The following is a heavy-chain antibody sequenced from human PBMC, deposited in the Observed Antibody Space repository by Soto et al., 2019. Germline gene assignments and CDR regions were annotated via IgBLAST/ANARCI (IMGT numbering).Heavy chain of an antibody. CDR3: ARLPQRRPHRRIAARPRDY. CDR1: GGSFSGYY. Sequence: QVQLQQWGAGLLKPSETLSLTCAVYGGSFSGYYWSWIRQPPGKGLEWIGEINHSGSTNYNPSLKSRVPISVDTSKYQFSLKLSSVTAADTAVYYCARLPQRRPHRRIAARPRDYWGQGTLVTVSS. CDR2: INHSGST. J-gene: IGHJ4*02. V-gene: IGHV4-34*01. D-gene: IGHD6-6*01.